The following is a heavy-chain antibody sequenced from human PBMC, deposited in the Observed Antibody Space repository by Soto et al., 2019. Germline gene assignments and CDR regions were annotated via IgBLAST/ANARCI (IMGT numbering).Heavy chain of an antibody. D-gene: IGHD6-19*01. CDR1: GFTVSGNS. CDR3: ARDGGSGTPVAGSQDRNMYFGMDV. J-gene: IGHJ6*02. Sequence: EVQLLDSGGDLIQPGGSLRLSCGASGFTVSGNSLSWVRQAPGKGLEWVSYIFIDGSTYYADSVRGRFTISRDNSKNTLYLQMNNLGAEDTAVYYCARDGGSGTPVAGSQDRNMYFGMDVWGQGTTVIVSS. V-gene: IGHV3-53*01. CDR2: IFIDGST.